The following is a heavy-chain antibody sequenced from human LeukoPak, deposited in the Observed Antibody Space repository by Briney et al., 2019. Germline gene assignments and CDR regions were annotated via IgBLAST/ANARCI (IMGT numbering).Heavy chain of an antibody. CDR1: GFSVSDYS. Sequence: GGSLRLSCAASGFSVSDYSISWIRQSPGKGPEWISYVMSGRGSTNYADSVKGRFTVSRDNAKNSVALQLDGLRADDTAVYFCTRERRGSYYAFESWGQGTLVTVSS. CDR2: VMSGRGST. V-gene: IGHV3-11*05. CDR3: TRERRGSYYAFES. J-gene: IGHJ4*02. D-gene: IGHD3-16*01.